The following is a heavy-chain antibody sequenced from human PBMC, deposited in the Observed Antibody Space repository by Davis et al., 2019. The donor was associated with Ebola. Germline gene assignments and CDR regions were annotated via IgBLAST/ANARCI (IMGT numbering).Heavy chain of an antibody. CDR1: AGTFSRYA. CDR2: IIPIFGTA. D-gene: IGHD3-16*01. CDR3: ARALGGMITFGGAFFDY. J-gene: IGHJ4*02. Sequence: SAQVSCKASAGTFSRYAISRVRQAPRQGLQWMGGIIPIFGTANYAPKIQGRVTMTTDTSTSTAYMELRSLRSDDTAVYYCARALGGMITFGGAFFDYWGQGTLVTVSS. V-gene: IGHV1-69*05.